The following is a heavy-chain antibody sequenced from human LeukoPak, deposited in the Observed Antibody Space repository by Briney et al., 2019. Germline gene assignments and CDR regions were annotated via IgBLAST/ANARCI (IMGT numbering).Heavy chain of an antibody. J-gene: IGHJ4*02. CDR1: GGTFSKYS. D-gene: IGHD2-2*01. CDR3: ARGYCTDTICLGRPYFDY. Sequence: GASVKVSCKASGGTFSKYSISWVRQAPGQGLEWMGTIIPITGASNYAQNFQGRVTVTTDESTSTAYMELSSLRSEDTAVYYCARGYCTDTICLGRPYFDYWGQGTLVTVSS. V-gene: IGHV1-69*05. CDR2: IIPITGAS.